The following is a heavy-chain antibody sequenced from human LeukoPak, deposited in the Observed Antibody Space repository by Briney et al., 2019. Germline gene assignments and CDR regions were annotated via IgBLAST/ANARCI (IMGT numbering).Heavy chain of an antibody. Sequence: GRSVTLFCRAWGFTLHHYAMLGVRQAPGKGVEGVSCMSWYSGSIGYADSVTGRFTLSRDTAKNSLYLQMNSLRAEDTALYYCAKAYHYYDSSEVAFDIWGQGTMVTVSS. D-gene: IGHD3-22*01. CDR3: AKAYHYYDSSEVAFDI. J-gene: IGHJ3*02. CDR1: GFTLHHYA. V-gene: IGHV3-9*01. CDR2: MSWYSGSI.